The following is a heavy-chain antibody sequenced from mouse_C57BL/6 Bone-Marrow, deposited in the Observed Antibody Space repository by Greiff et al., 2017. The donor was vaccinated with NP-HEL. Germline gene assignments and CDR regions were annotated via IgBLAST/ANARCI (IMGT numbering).Heavy chain of an antibody. J-gene: IGHJ2*01. D-gene: IGHD2-10*02. CDR2: INPSSGYT. CDR3: ARSGYGN. Sequence: QVQLKESGAELAKPGASVKLSCKASGYTFTSYWMHWVKQRPGQGLEWIGYINPSSGYTKYNQKFKDKATLNADKSSSTAYMQLSSLTYADSAVYYCARSGYGNWGQGTTLTVSS. V-gene: IGHV1-7*01. CDR1: GYTFTSYW.